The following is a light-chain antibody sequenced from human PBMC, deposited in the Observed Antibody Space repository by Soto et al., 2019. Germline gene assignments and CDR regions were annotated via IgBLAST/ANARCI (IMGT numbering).Light chain of an antibody. V-gene: IGLV2-14*03. CDR2: DVS. J-gene: IGLJ1*01. Sequence: QSALTQPASVSGSPGQSITISCTGTSSDVGGYNYVSWYQQHPGKAPKLMISDVSNRPSGVSNRFSGSKSGNTASLTISWLQAEDEADYYCSSYSSSSTPYLFGSGTKLSVL. CDR3: SSYSSSSTPYL. CDR1: SSDVGGYNY.